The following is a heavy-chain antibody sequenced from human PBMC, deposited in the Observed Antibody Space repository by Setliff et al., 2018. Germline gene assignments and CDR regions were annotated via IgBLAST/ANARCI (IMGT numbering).Heavy chain of an antibody. Sequence: SETLSLTCTVSDGSLSTYYWSWIRQPPGKGLEFIGYVYYSGTANYSPSLRSRLTISVDTSKNQFSLKLRSVTAADTAVYYCARNPDFLQYSFDLWGRGTLVTVSS. D-gene: IGHD5-12*01. V-gene: IGHV4-59*01. CDR3: ARNPDFLQYSFDL. CDR2: VYYSGTA. J-gene: IGHJ2*01. CDR1: DGSLSTYY.